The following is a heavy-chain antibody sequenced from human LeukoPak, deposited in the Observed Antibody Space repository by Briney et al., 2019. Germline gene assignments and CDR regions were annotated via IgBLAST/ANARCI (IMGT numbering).Heavy chain of an antibody. J-gene: IGHJ4*02. Sequence: SETLSLTYAVYGGSFSGYYWSWIRQPPGKGLEWIGEINHSVSTNYNPSLKSRVTISVDTSKNQFSLKLSSVTAADTAVYYCARGGRYCSSTSCQHPVDYWGQGTLVTVSS. V-gene: IGHV4-34*01. CDR2: INHSVST. CDR3: ARGGRYCSSTSCQHPVDY. D-gene: IGHD2-2*01. CDR1: GGSFSGYY.